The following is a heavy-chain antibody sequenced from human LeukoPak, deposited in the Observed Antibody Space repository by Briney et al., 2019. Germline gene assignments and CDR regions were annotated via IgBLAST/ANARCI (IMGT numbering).Heavy chain of an antibody. CDR3: VKGRGWEASYYYYYMDV. Sequence: GGSLRLSCAASGFTLSSYEMNWVRQAPGKGLEWVSYISNSGSTIYYADSVKGRFTISRDNAKNSLYLQMNSLRAEDTAVYYCVKGRGWEASYYYYYMDVWGKGTTVTISS. CDR1: GFTLSSYE. D-gene: IGHD1-26*01. J-gene: IGHJ6*03. CDR2: ISNSGSTI. V-gene: IGHV3-48*03.